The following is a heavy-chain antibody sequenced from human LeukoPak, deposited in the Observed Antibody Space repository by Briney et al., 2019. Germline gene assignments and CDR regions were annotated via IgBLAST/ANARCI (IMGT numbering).Heavy chain of an antibody. Sequence: SETLSLTCTVSGGSISSYYWSWIRQPPGKGLEWIGYIYYSGSTNYNPSLKSRVTISVDTSKNQFSLKLSSVTAADTAAYYCARGVHGDYRWYFDLWGRGTLVTVSS. CDR2: IYYSGST. J-gene: IGHJ2*01. V-gene: IGHV4-59*01. CDR1: GGSISSYY. CDR3: ARGVHGDYRWYFDL. D-gene: IGHD4-17*01.